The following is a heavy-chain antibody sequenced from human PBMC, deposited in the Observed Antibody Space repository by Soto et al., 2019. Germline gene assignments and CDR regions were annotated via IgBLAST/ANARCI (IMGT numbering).Heavy chain of an antibody. J-gene: IGHJ6*02. CDR1: GFTFSSYA. CDR2: ISGSGDST. Sequence: EVQLLESGGGLVQPGGSLRLSCAASGFTFSSYAMSWVRQAPGQGLEWVSVISGSGDSTYYADSVRGRFTISRDNSKNTLYLQMNSLRAEDTAVYYCAKDRDGAAAGPTKFYGMDVWAKGPRSPSP. CDR3: AKDRDGAAAGPTKFYGMDV. V-gene: IGHV3-23*01. D-gene: IGHD6-13*01.